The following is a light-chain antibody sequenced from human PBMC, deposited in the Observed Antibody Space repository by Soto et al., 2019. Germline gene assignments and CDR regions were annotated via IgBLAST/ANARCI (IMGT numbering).Light chain of an antibody. CDR1: SSNIGSNT. V-gene: IGLV1-44*01. CDR2: SNN. J-gene: IGLJ2*01. Sequence: QSVLTQPPSASGTPGQRVTISCSGRSSNIGSNTVNWYQQVPGTAPKLLINSNNQRPSGVPDRFSGSKSGTSASLAISGLHSEDEADYYCAGWDDSLYGVVFGGGTKLTVL. CDR3: AGWDDSLYGVV.